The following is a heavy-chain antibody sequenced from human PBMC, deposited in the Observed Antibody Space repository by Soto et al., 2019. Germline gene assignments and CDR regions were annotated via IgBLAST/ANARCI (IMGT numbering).Heavy chain of an antibody. CDR2: IYNSGFT. CDR1: GDSISAYY. CDR3: ARLERTVTGYYYYYGVDV. J-gene: IGHJ6*02. V-gene: IGHV4-59*01. D-gene: IGHD4-17*01. Sequence: SATLSLTCTVSGDSISAYYWSWIRQPPGKGLEWIGHIYNSGFTNYNPSLEGRVTISVDTSRNYFSLKVRSVTTADTAVYYCARLERTVTGYYYYYGVDVWGQGTTVTVSS.